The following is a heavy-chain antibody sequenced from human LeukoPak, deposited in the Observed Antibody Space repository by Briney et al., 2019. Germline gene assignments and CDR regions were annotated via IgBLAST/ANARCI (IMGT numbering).Heavy chain of an antibody. V-gene: IGHV4-4*07. CDR3: ARVGDYALKD. J-gene: IGHJ4*02. CDR1: GGSISSYY. CDR2: IYTSGST. Sequence: PSETLSLTCTVSGGSISSYYWSWIRQPAGKGLEWIGRIYTSGSTNYNPSLKSRVTMSVDTSKNQCTLKVSSVTAADTAVYYCARVGDYALKDWGQGTLVTVSS. D-gene: IGHD3-16*01.